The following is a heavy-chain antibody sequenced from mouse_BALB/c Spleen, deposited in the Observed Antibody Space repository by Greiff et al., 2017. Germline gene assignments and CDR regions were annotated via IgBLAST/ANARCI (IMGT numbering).Heavy chain of an antibody. CDR3: ASPIYYGYDRGYYFDY. CDR2: IYPYNGGT. V-gene: IGHV1S29*02. D-gene: IGHD2-2*01. CDR1: GYTFTDYN. Sequence: DVHLVESGPELVKPGASVKISCKASGYTFTDYNMHWVKQSHGKSLEWIGYIYPYNGGTGYNQKFKSKATLTVDNSSSTAYMELRSLTSEDSAVYYCASPIYYGYDRGYYFDYWGQGTTLTVSS. J-gene: IGHJ2*01.